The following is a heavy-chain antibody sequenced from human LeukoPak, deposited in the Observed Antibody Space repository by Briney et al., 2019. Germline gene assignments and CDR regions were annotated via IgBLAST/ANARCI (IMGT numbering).Heavy chain of an antibody. CDR3: ARGANYYDSSGYFEIGYFQH. Sequence: GGSLRLSCAASGFTFDDYAMHWVRHAPGKGLEWVSGISWNSGSIGYADSVKGRFTISRDNAKNSLYLQMNSLRAEDTALYYCARGANYYDSSGYFEIGYFQHWGQGTLVTVSS. V-gene: IGHV3-9*01. J-gene: IGHJ1*01. CDR1: GFTFDDYA. D-gene: IGHD3-22*01. CDR2: ISWNSGSI.